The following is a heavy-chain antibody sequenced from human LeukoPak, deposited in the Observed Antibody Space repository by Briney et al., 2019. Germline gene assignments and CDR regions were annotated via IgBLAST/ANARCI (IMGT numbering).Heavy chain of an antibody. CDR3: ARHYDNDGYYYAHFDY. J-gene: IGHJ4*02. V-gene: IGHV3-23*01. Sequence: PGGSLRLSCAAFGFTFSSYGMSWVRQAPGKGPEWVSSISGSGDSTYYADSVKGRFTISRDNSKNTLYVQMNSLRAEDTAVYYCARHYDNDGYYYAHFDYWGQGTLVTVSS. D-gene: IGHD3-22*01. CDR1: GFTFSSYG. CDR2: ISGSGDST.